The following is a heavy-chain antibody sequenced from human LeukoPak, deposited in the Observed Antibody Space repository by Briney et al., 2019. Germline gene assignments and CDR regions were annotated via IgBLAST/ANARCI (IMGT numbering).Heavy chain of an antibody. J-gene: IGHJ6*02. CDR3: AREWGDHCSSTSCYWLGYYYYGMDV. CDR1: GFNFSSFL. D-gene: IGHD2-2*01. CDR2: IKHNGNLD. V-gene: IGHV3-7*01. Sequence: GFLRLFLASPGFNFSSFLMELGRPGPGEGLGGVGNIKHNGNLDYLVDSVKGRFTISRDNAKNSLYLQMNSLRAEDTAVYYCAREWGDHCSSTSCYWLGYYYYGMDVWGQGTMVTVSS.